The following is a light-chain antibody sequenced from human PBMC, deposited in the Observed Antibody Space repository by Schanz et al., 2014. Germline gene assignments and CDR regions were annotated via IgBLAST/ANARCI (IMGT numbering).Light chain of an antibody. Sequence: EIVLTQSPATLSLSPGERATLSCRASQSVSSYLAWYQQKPGQAPSLLIYGASSRATGIPARFSGSGSGTEFTLTINSLEPEDFAVYYCQQRSDWPPYTFGQGTRLEIK. V-gene: IGKV3-11*01. CDR2: GAS. CDR3: QQRSDWPPYT. CDR1: QSVSSY. J-gene: IGKJ2*01.